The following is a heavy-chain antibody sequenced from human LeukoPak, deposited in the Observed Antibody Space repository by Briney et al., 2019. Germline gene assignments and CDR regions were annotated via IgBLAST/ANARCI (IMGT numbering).Heavy chain of an antibody. J-gene: IGHJ4*02. CDR1: GFTFSSYS. CDR3: ARDSTYYYDSSGYPPDY. Sequence: GGSLRLSCAASGFTFSSYSMNWVRQAPGKGLEWVSSISSSSSYIYYADSVKGRSTISRDNAKNSLYLQMNSLRAEDTAVYYCARDSTYYYDSSGYPPDYWGQGTLVTVSS. D-gene: IGHD3-22*01. V-gene: IGHV3-21*01. CDR2: ISSSSSYI.